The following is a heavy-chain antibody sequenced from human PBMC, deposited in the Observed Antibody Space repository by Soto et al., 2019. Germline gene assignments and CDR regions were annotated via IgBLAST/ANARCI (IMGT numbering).Heavy chain of an antibody. D-gene: IGHD3-10*01. V-gene: IGHV3-53*01. CDR1: GFTVSSNY. CDR2: IYSGGST. CDR3: ARDRKVVRGVTYYYYHGMDV. J-gene: IGHJ6*02. Sequence: GGALRLSCAASGFTVSSNYMSWVRQAPGKGLEWVSVIYSGGSTYYADSVKGRFTISRDNSKNTLYLQMNSLRAEDTAVYYCARDRKVVRGVTYYYYHGMDVWGQGTTVTVS.